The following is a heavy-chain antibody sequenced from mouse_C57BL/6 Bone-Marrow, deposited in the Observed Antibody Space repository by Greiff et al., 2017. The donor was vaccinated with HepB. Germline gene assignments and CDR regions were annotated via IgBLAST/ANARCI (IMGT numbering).Heavy chain of an antibody. D-gene: IGHD1-1*01. V-gene: IGHV1-18*01. CDR1: GYTFTDYN. J-gene: IGHJ4*01. CDR3: ARQTTVGDYYAMDY. CDR2: INPNNGGT. Sequence: VQLKQSGPELVKPGASVKIPCKASGYTFTDYNMDWVKQSHGKSLEWIGDINPNNGGTIYNQKFKGKATLTVDKSSSTAYMELRSLTSEDTAVYYCARQTTVGDYYAMDYWGQGTSVTVSS.